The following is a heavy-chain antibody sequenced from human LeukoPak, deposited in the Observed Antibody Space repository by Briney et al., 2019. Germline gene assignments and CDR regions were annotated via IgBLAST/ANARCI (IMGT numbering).Heavy chain of an antibody. CDR3: ARGETNPFDY. Sequence: GGSLRLSCAASGFIINYMSWVRQAPGKGLEWVSVISSGGSTYYADSVKGRFTISKDNSQNTLYLQMNTLRAEDTAVYYCARGETNPFDYWGQGTLVTVSS. CDR2: ISSGGST. J-gene: IGHJ4*02. CDR1: GFIINY. V-gene: IGHV3-66*01.